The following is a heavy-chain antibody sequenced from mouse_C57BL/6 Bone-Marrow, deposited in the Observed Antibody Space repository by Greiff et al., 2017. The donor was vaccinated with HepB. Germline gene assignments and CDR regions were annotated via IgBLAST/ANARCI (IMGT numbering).Heavy chain of an antibody. J-gene: IGHJ2*01. CDR2: IDPSDSET. Sequence: QVQLQQPGAELVRPGSSVKLSCKASGYTFTSYWMHWVKQRPIQGLEWVGNIDPSDSETHYNQKFKDKATLTVDKSSSTAYKQLSSLTSEDSAVYYCARASYSTRDYWGQGTTLTVSS. CDR1: GYTFTSYW. CDR3: ARASYSTRDY. V-gene: IGHV1-52*01.